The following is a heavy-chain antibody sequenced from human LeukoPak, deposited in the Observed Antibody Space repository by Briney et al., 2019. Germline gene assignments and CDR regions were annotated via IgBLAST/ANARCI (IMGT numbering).Heavy chain of an antibody. J-gene: IGHJ4*02. CDR2: IYYSGST. D-gene: IGHD3-10*01. V-gene: IGHV4-59*01. CDR1: GGSISSYY. CDR3: ASSITAEYYFDY. Sequence: SETLSFTCTVSGGSISSYYWSWIRQPPGKGLEWIGYIYYSGSTNYNPSLKSRVTISVDTSKNQFSLKLSSVTAADTAVYYCASSITAEYYFDYWGQGTLVTVSS.